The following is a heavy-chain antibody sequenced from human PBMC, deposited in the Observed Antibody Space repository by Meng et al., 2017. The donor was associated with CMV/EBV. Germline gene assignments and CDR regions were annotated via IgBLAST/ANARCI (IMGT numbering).Heavy chain of an antibody. CDR1: GFSLSTSGMR. V-gene: IGHV2-70D*14. Sequence: SGPTLVNPTQTLTLTCTFSGFSLSTSGMRVSWIRQPPGKAMEWLARIDLDDDKFYSTSLKTRLTISKDTSKNQVVLTMTNMDPVDTATYYCAKEVVRGENWFDPWGQGTLVTVSS. J-gene: IGHJ5*02. CDR3: AKEVVRGENWFDP. D-gene: IGHD3-10*01. CDR2: IDLDDDK.